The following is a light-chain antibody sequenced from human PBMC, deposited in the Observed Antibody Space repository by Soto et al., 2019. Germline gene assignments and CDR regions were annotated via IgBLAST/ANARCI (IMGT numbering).Light chain of an antibody. J-gene: IGKJ5*01. CDR3: QQRAYWPFP. V-gene: IGKV3-11*01. CDR1: QSVISY. CDR2: DTS. Sequence: EIVLTQSPATLSLSPGERATLSCRANQSVISYFAWYQQKPGQDPRLLIHDTSNRATGIPARFSGSGSGTDFTLTISSLEPEDFAVYYYQQRAYWPFPFGQGTRLDIK.